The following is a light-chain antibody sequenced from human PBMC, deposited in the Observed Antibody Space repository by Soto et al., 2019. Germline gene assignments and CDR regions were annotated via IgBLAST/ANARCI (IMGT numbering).Light chain of an antibody. Sequence: DIQMTQSPSTLSAPVGDRVTITCRASQSISSWLAWYQQKPGKAPKLLIYDASSLESGVPSRFSGSGSGTEFTLTISSLQPDDFATYYCQQYNSYSRTFGQGTKVESK. CDR3: QQYNSYSRT. V-gene: IGKV1-5*01. CDR1: QSISSW. J-gene: IGKJ1*01. CDR2: DAS.